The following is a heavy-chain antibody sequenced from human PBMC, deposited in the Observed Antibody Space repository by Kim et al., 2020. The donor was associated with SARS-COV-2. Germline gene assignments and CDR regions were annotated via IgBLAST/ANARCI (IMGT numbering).Heavy chain of an antibody. D-gene: IGHD5-12*01. V-gene: IGHV3-43*02. CDR2: ISGDGGST. CDR1: GFTFDDYA. J-gene: IGHJ2*01. Sequence: GGSLRLSCAASGFTFDDYAMHWVRQAPGKGLEWVSLISGDGGSTYYADSVKGRFTISRDNSKNSLYLQMNSLRTEDTALYYCAKDTPPQGWLRFGTTGPDWYFDLWGRGTLVTVSS. CDR3: AKDTPPQGWLRFGTTGPDWYFDL.